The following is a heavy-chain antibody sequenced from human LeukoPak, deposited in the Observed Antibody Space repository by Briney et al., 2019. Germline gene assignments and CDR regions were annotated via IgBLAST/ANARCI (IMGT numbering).Heavy chain of an antibody. V-gene: IGHV4-31*03. CDR3: ARVDYRDLYYFDY. D-gene: IGHD4-17*01. CDR1: GGSISSGGYY. J-gene: IGHJ4*02. Sequence: PSETLSLTCTVSGGSISSGGYYWGWIRQHPGKGLEWIGYIYYSGSTYYNPSLKSRVTMSVDTSKNQFSLKLSSVTAADTAVYYCARVDYRDLYYFDYWGQGTLVTVSS. CDR2: IYYSGST.